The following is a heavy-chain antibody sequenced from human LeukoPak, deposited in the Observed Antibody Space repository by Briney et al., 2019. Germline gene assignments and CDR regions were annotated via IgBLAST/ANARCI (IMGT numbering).Heavy chain of an antibody. D-gene: IGHD4-17*01. CDR1: GGSISSYY. Sequence: SETLSLTCTVSGGSISSYYWSWIRQPPGKGLESIGYIYYSNTNYNPSLKSRVTISVDTSKNQFSLKLSSVTAADTAVYYCARLKYGDYGLYYLDYWGQGTLVTVSS. V-gene: IGHV4-59*08. J-gene: IGHJ4*02. CDR2: IYYSNT. CDR3: ARLKYGDYGLYYLDY.